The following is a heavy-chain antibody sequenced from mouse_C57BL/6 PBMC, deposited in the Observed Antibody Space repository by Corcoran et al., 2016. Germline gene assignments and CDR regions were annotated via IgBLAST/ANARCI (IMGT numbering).Heavy chain of an antibody. CDR2: ISYDGSN. J-gene: IGHJ3*01. D-gene: IGHD3-2*02. Sequence: DVQLQESGPGLVKPSPSLSLTCSVTGYSITSGYFCNWIRQFPGNKLAWVGYISYDGSNNYNPSLNNRIPITRDTSKNQFFLKLNSVTTEDTATDYCASDSSGYRLVYGGQGTMVTVSA. V-gene: IGHV3-6*01. CDR3: ASDSSGYRLVY. CDR1: GYSITSGYF.